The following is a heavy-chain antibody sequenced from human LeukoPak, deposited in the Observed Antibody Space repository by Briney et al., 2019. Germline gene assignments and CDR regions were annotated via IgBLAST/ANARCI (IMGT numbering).Heavy chain of an antibody. CDR1: GFTVSSNY. V-gene: IGHV3-53*01. Sequence: PGGSLRLSCAASGFTVSSNYLSWVRQAPGKGLEWVSVIYSGGSTYYADSVKGRFTISRDNSKNTLYLQMNSLRAEDTAVYYCASSSSWSIYYYYYYMDVWGKGTTVTVSS. D-gene: IGHD6-13*01. J-gene: IGHJ6*03. CDR3: ASSSSWSIYYYYYYMDV. CDR2: IYSGGST.